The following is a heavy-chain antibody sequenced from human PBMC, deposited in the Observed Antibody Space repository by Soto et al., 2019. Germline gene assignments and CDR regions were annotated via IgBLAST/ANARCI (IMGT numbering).Heavy chain of an antibody. D-gene: IGHD4-17*01. CDR2: ISYDGSNK. J-gene: IGHJ4*02. V-gene: IGHV3-30*04. CDR1: GFTFSNYA. Sequence: QVQLVESGGGVVQPGRSLRLSCAASGFTFSNYAMHWVRQAPGKGLEWVAVISYDGSNKYYADSVKGRFTISSDNSKNKLYLQMNSLRVEDTAVYYCARDAANDYGDFRYWGQGTLVTVSS. CDR3: ARDAANDYGDFRY.